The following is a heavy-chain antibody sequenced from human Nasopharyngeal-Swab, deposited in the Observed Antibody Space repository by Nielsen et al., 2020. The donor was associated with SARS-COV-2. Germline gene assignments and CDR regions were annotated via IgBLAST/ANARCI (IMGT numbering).Heavy chain of an antibody. V-gene: IGHV3-23*01. D-gene: IGHD6-19*01. CDR1: GFTFSSYA. J-gene: IGHJ4*02. CDR2: ISGSGGST. Sequence: GEFLKISCAASGFTFSSYAMSWVRQAPGKGLEWVSAISGSGGSTYYADSVKGRFTISRDNSKNTLYLQMNSLRAEDTAVYYCANTGVAGTPGGFDYWGQGTLVTVSS. CDR3: ANTGVAGTPGGFDY.